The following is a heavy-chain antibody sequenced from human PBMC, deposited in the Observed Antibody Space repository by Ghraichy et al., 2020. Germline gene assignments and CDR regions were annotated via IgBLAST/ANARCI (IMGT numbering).Heavy chain of an antibody. J-gene: IGHJ6*02. CDR2: ISYSWTT. V-gene: IGHV4-39*01. D-gene: IGHD3-22*01. CDR3: ARHGDSSGYCDFAVFYYYGLDV. Sequence: GSLTLTCSVSGYSFANENYFWGWLRPPPGKGLEWIGSISYSWTTYYNPSLNSLVTLSVDPSKIHLSLKVRSVTAADTAMYYSARHGDSSGYCDFAVFYYYGLDVWGQGTTDTVSS. CDR1: GYSFANENYF.